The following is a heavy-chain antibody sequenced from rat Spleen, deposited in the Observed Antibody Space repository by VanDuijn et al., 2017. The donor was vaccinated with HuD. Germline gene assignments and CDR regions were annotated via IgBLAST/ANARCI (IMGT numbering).Heavy chain of an antibody. J-gene: IGHJ4*01. Sequence: QVQLKESGPGLVQSSQTLSLTCTVSGFSLISYAVSWVRQPPGKGLEWMGRIQNRGSTDYNSGLKSRLSISRDTSKSQVFLKMNSLQTEDIATYYCARDRGDWGNHYVMDAWGQGASVTVSS. CDR3: ARDRGDWGNHYVMDA. CDR2: IQNRGST. V-gene: IGHV2S1*01. D-gene: IGHD5-1*01. CDR1: GFSLISYA.